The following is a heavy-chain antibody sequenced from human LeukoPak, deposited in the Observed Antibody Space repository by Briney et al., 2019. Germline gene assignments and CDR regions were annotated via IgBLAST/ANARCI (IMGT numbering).Heavy chain of an antibody. Sequence: PSETLSLTCTVSGGSISSYYWSWIRQPPGKGLEWIGYIYYSGCTNYNPSLKSRVTISVDTSKNQFSLKLSSVTAADTAVYYCARGIYSSGWYAWFDPWGQGTLVTVSS. D-gene: IGHD6-19*01. CDR1: GGSISSYY. CDR3: ARGIYSSGWYAWFDP. V-gene: IGHV4-59*08. J-gene: IGHJ5*02. CDR2: IYYSGCT.